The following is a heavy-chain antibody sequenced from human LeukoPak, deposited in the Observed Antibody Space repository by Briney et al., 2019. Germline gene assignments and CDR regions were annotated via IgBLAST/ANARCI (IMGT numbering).Heavy chain of an antibody. V-gene: IGHV1-2*02. D-gene: IGHD6-19*01. CDR1: GYTFTSYD. CDR2: INPNSGGT. CDR3: ARDSGVAAPLYDY. J-gene: IGHJ4*02. Sequence: ASVKVSCKASGYTFTSYDINWVRQAPGQGLEWMGWINPNSGGTNYAQKFQGRVTMTRDTSIGTAYMELSRLRSDDTAVYYCARDSGVAAPLYDYWGQGTLVTVSS.